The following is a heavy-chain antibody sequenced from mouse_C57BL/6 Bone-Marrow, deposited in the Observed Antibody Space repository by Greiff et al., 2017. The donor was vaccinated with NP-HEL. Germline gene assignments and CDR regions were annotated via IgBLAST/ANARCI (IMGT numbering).Heavy chain of an antibody. D-gene: IGHD1-1*01. CDR1: GFTFSNYW. J-gene: IGHJ4*01. V-gene: IGHV6-3*01. CDR2: IRLKSDNYAT. Sequence: EVKVEESGGGLVQPGGSMKLSCVASGFTFSNYWMNWVRQSPEKGLEWVAQIRLKSDNYATHYAESVKGRFTISRDDSKSSVYLQMNNLRAEDTGIYYCTEDYGSSLYAMDYWGQGTSVTVSS. CDR3: TEDYGSSLYAMDY.